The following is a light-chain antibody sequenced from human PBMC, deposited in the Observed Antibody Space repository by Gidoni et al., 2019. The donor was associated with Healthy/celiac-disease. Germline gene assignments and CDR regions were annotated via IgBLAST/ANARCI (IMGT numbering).Light chain of an antibody. J-gene: IGLJ2*01. CDR1: SSDVGGYNY. Sequence: SAPTQPPSASGSPGQSVTISCTGTSSDVGGYNYVSWYQQHPGKAPKLMIYEVSKRPSGVPDRFSGSKSSNTASLTVSGLQAEDEADYYCSSYAGSNNLGVFGGGTKLTVL. CDR2: EVS. CDR3: SSYAGSNNLGV. V-gene: IGLV2-8*01.